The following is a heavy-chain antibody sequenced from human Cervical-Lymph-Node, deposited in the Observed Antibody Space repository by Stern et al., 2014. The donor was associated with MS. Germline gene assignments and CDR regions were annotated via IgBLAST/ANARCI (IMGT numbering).Heavy chain of an antibody. V-gene: IGHV1-46*01. Sequence: VQLVQSGGEVKKPGASVKVSCKAFRYTYTSYNIHWVRQAPGQGLEWMGIINPSDGITNYTQKFQGRVTMTRDTSTGTVYMELSSLRSDDTAVYYCAISNSDDYWGQGTLVTVSS. CDR2: INPSDGIT. CDR1: RYTYTSYN. D-gene: IGHD4-11*01. CDR3: AISNSDDY. J-gene: IGHJ4*02.